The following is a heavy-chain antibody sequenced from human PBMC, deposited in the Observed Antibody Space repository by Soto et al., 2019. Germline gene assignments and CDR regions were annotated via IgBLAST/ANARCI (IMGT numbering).Heavy chain of an antibody. CDR3: AKVRYSSPMGYYYGMDV. CDR2: IIPIFGTA. V-gene: IGHV1-69*01. Sequence: QAQLEQSGGEVKKPGSSVKVSCKASRVAFSKFIVTWVRQAPGLGLECVGRIIPIFGTANYAQKLQGRVTITADESTSTSYMEVNNLRSEDTAVYYCAKVRYSSPMGYYYGMDVWGQGTTVTVSS. J-gene: IGHJ6*02. CDR1: RVAFSKFI. D-gene: IGHD6-19*01.